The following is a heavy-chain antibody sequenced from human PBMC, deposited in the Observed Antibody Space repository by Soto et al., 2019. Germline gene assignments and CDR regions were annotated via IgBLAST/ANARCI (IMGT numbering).Heavy chain of an antibody. D-gene: IGHD2-2*01. V-gene: IGHV3-30*18. CDR2: ISYDGSNK. J-gene: IGHJ5*02. Sequence: GGSLRLSCAASGFTFSSYGMHWVRQAPGKGLEWVAVISYDGSNKYYADSVKGRFTISRDNSKNTLYLQMNSLRAEDTAVYYCAKDGKSIVVPAAGNWFDPWGQGTLV. CDR3: AKDGKSIVVPAAGNWFDP. CDR1: GFTFSSYG.